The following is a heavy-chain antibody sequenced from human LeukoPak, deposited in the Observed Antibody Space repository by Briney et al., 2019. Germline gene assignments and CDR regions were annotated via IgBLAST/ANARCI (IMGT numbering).Heavy chain of an antibody. CDR2: TYYRSKWYN. D-gene: IGHD5/OR15-5a*01. CDR3: ARGKSKRLDV. J-gene: IGHJ6*02. CDR1: GDSVSSNSGT. V-gene: IGHV6-1*01. Sequence: SQTLSLTCAISGDSVSSNSGTWNWIRQSPSRGIEWLGRTYYRSKWYNDYAVSVKSRITINPDTSKNHFSLQLNSVTPDDTAVYYCARGKSKRLDVWGQGTTVTVSS.